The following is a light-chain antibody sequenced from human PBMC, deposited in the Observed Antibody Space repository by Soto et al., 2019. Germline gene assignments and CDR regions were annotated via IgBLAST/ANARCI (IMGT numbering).Light chain of an antibody. Sequence: QSVLTQSSSASASLGSSVKITCTLSSGHSTCTIAWHQQQPGKAPRYLMKVERSGRNNKGSGVPDRFSGSSSGADRYLTISNLQSEDEADYYCETWDSNTHAVFGGGTKLTVL. V-gene: IGLV4-60*03. CDR1: SGHSTCT. CDR2: VERSGRN. CDR3: ETWDSNTHAV. J-gene: IGLJ3*02.